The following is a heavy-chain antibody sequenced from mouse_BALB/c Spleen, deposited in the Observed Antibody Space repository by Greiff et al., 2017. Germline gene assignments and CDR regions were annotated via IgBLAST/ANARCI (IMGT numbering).Heavy chain of an antibody. J-gene: IGHJ4*01. CDR1: GYSFTGYY. Sequence: LVKTGASVKISCKASGYSFTGYYMHWVKQSHGKSLEWIGYISCYNGATSYNQKFKGKATFTVDTSSSTAYMQFNSLTSEDSAVYYCARGAELGRYAMDYWGQGTSVTVSS. D-gene: IGHD4-1*01. CDR3: ARGAELGRYAMDY. V-gene: IGHV1S34*01. CDR2: ISCYNGAT.